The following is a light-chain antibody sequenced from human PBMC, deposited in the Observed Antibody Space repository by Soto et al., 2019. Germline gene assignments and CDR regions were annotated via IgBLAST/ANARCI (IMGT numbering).Light chain of an antibody. CDR1: QSVSRS. CDR2: AAS. Sequence: QLTQSPSSLSASVGARVIITCRASQSVSRSLNWYQQKAGQAPKLLIYAASTLHSGVPSRFSGSVSVTEFTLTVSSLQPEDFATYYCQQKAITPPGTFVQGTKVDIK. J-gene: IGKJ1*01. V-gene: IGKV1-39*01. CDR3: QQKAITPPGT.